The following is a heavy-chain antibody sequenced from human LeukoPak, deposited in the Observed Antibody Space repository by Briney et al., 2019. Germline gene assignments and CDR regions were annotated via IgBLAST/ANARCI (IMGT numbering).Heavy chain of an antibody. CDR1: GFTFSNAW. D-gene: IGHD4-23*01. CDR3: TTAHDYGGDDAFDI. J-gene: IGHJ3*02. CDR2: IKSKTDGGTT. V-gene: IGHV3-15*01. Sequence: GGSLRLSCAASGFTFSNAWMSWVRQAPGKGLGWVGRIKSKTDGGTTDYAAPVKGRFTISRDDSKNTLYLQMNSLKTEDTAVYYCTTAHDYGGDDAFDIWGQGTMVTVSS.